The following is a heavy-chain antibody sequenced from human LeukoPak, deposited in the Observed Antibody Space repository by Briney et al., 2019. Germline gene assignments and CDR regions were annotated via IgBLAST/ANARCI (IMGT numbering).Heavy chain of an antibody. V-gene: IGHV3-21*01. D-gene: IGHD3-16*01. CDR2: ISSSSSYI. Sequence: GGSLRLSCAALGFTFSSYSMNWVRQAPGKGLEWVSSISSSSSYIYYADSVKGRFTISRDNAKNSLYLQMNSLRAEDTAVYYCARLGAVTGFDYWGQGTLVTVSS. J-gene: IGHJ4*02. CDR1: GFTFSSYS. CDR3: ARLGAVTGFDY.